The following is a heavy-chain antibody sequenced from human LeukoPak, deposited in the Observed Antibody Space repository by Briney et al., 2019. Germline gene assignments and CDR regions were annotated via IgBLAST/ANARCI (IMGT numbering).Heavy chain of an antibody. D-gene: IGHD6-13*01. Sequence: SQTLSPTCAISGDSVSRSGPGWNWISQSPSRGLEWLGRTYYRSKWYYDYGSSLKSRITINPETSKNQFSLQLSSVTPEDTAVYYCARDSGYSGSWSFDHWGQGILVTVSS. CDR3: ARDSGYSGSWSFDH. CDR1: GDSVSRSGPG. CDR2: TYYRSKWYY. J-gene: IGHJ4*02. V-gene: IGHV6-1*01.